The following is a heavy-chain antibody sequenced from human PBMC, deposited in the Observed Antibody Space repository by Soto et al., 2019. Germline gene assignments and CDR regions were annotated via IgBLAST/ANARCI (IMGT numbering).Heavy chain of an antibody. D-gene: IGHD3-3*01. CDR1: GGSFSGYY. CDR2: INHSGST. Sequence: SETLSLTCAVYGGSFSGYYWSWIRQPPGKGLEWIGEINHSGSTNYNPSLKSRVTISVDTSKNQFSLKLSSVTAADTAVYYCARYRKITIFGVARHYFDYWGQGTLVTVSS. CDR3: ARYRKITIFGVARHYFDY. J-gene: IGHJ4*02. V-gene: IGHV4-34*01.